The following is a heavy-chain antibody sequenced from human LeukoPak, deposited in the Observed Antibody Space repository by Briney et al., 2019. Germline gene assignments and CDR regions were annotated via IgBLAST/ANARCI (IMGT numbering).Heavy chain of an antibody. CDR3: ARDLYYYGSGSLPDY. CDR1: GFTFSSYS. D-gene: IGHD3-10*01. CDR2: ISYDGSNK. Sequence: GSLRLSCAASGFTFSSYSMNWVRQAPGKGLEWVALISYDGSNKYYADSVKGRFTISRDNSKNTMYLQMNSLRAEDTAVYYCARDLYYYGSGSLPDYWGQGTLVTVSS. J-gene: IGHJ4*02. V-gene: IGHV3-30*03.